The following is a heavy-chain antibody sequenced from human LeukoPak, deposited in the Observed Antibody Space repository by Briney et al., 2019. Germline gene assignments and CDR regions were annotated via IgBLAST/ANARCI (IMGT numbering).Heavy chain of an antibody. D-gene: IGHD1-26*01. V-gene: IGHV3-9*01. Sequence: GRSLRLSCAASGVSFDDYGMHWVRQAPGKGLEWVSGISWNGGDIAYADSVKGRFTISRDNSKNTLSQQMNSLRAEDTAVYYCAKENPVGGTNYFDYWGQGTLVTVPS. CDR1: GVSFDDYG. J-gene: IGHJ4*02. CDR3: AKENPVGGTNYFDY. CDR2: ISWNGGDI.